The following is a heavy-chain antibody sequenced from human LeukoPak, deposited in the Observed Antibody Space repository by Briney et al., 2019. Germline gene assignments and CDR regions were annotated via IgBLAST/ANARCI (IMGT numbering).Heavy chain of an antibody. CDR3: ARDHSYYFGSQTSTLDV. Sequence: SQTLSLTCTVSGASISTGGFYWTWIRQPPGEGLEWIGYIYYTGSVDYNASLKSRLTISLDTSKNRFSLKLNSVTAADTALYYCARDHSYYFGSQTSTLDVWGQGTAVTVSS. CDR1: GASISTGGFY. J-gene: IGHJ6*02. CDR2: IYYTGSV. D-gene: IGHD3-10*01. V-gene: IGHV4-31*03.